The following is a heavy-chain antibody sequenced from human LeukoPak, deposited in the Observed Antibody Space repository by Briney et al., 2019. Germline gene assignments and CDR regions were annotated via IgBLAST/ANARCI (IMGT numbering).Heavy chain of an antibody. CDR2: ISSSSSYI. CDR3: ARDPLYCSSTSCYVSSYFDY. CDR1: GFTFSSYS. J-gene: IGHJ4*02. Sequence: GGSLRLSCAASGFTFSSYSMNWVRQAPGKGLGWVSSISSSSSYIYYADSVKGRFTISRDNAKNSLYLQMNSLRAEDTAVYYCARDPLYCSSTSCYVSSYFDYWGQGTLVTVSS. D-gene: IGHD2-2*01. V-gene: IGHV3-21*01.